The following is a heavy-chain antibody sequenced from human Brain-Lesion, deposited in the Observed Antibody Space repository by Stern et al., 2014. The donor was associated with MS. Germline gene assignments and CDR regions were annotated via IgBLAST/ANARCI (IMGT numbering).Heavy chain of an antibody. CDR2: IFTTGYT. D-gene: IGHD2-15*01. CDR1: GFSLSNAALD. Sequence: ESGPVLVKPTETLTLTCSVSGFSLSNAALDVSWLRQPPGQALECLAHIFTTGYTAYSTSLKSRLSISKDISRSQVVLTMTNMDPVDTATYYCARMREYCSGGICFAGYYDSWGQGTLVTVSS. CDR3: ARMREYCSGGICFAGYYDS. V-gene: IGHV2-26*01. J-gene: IGHJ4*02.